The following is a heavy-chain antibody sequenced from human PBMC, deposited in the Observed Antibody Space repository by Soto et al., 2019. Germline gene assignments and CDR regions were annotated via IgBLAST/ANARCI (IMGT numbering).Heavy chain of an antibody. CDR1: GGTFSSYA. CDR3: XXGPHSSSWGPLDY. Sequence: QVQLVQSGAEVKKPGSSVKVSCKASGGTFSSYAISWVRQAPGQGLEWMGGIIPIFGTANYAQKFQGRVTXTADESTSXXXXXLXXXXXXXXXXXXXXXGPHSSSWGPLDYWGQGTLVTVSS. CDR2: IIPIFGTA. J-gene: IGHJ4*02. D-gene: IGHD6-13*01. V-gene: IGHV1-69*01.